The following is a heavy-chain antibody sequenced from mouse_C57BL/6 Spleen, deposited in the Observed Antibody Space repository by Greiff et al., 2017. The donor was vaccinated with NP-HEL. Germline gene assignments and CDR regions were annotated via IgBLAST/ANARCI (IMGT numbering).Heavy chain of an antibody. CDR3: TRSYDYDDGAWFAY. CDR2: IYPGNSDT. J-gene: IGHJ3*01. D-gene: IGHD2-4*01. Sequence: VQLQQSGTVLARPGASVKMSCKTSGYTFTSYWMHWVKQRPGQGLEWIGAIYPGNSDTSYNQKFKGKAKLTAVTSASTAYMELSSLTNEDSAVYYCTRSYDYDDGAWFAYWGQGTLVTVSA. CDR1: GYTFTSYW. V-gene: IGHV1-5*01.